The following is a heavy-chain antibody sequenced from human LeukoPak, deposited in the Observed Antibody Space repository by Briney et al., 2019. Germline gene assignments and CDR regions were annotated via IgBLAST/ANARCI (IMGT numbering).Heavy chain of an antibody. CDR2: IYSGGST. Sequence: GGSLRLSCAASGFSFSSISMNWVRQAPGKGLEWVSVIYSGGSTYYADSVKGRFTISRDNSKNTLYLQMNSLRAEDTAVYYCARAKGIFGVVTTYYYYYYMDVWGKGTTVTVSS. J-gene: IGHJ6*03. CDR1: GFSFSSIS. CDR3: ARAKGIFGVVTTYYYYYYMDV. D-gene: IGHD3-3*02. V-gene: IGHV3-53*01.